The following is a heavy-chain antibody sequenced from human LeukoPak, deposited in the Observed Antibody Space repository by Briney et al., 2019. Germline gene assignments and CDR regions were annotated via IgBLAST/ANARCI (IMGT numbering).Heavy chain of an antibody. Sequence: GASVKVSCKASGYTFTSYDINWVRQATGQGLEWMGWMNPNSGNTGYAQKFQGRVTMTRNTSISTAYMELSSLRSEDTAVYYCPRGGSYDILTGYHDAFDIWGQGTMVTVSS. CDR3: PRGGSYDILTGYHDAFDI. CDR2: MNPNSGNT. CDR1: GYTFTSYD. D-gene: IGHD3-9*01. V-gene: IGHV1-8*01. J-gene: IGHJ3*02.